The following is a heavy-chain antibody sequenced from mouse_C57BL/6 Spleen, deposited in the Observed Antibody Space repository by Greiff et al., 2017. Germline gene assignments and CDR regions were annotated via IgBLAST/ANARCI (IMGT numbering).Heavy chain of an antibody. CDR2: IDPSDSYT. J-gene: IGHJ1*03. CDR3: ASLDGHFDV. V-gene: IGHV1-69*01. Sequence: VQLQQPGAELVMPGASVKLSCKASGYTFTSYWMHWVKQRPGQGLEWIGEIDPSDSYTNYNQKFKGKSTLTVDKSSSTAYMQLSSLTSEDSAVYYCASLDGHFDVWGTGTTVTVSS. D-gene: IGHD2-3*01. CDR1: GYTFTSYW.